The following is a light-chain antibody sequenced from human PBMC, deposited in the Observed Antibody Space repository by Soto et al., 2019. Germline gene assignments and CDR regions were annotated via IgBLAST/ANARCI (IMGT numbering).Light chain of an antibody. CDR1: QSVSSSY. J-gene: IGKJ3*01. CDR3: QHYGSSPFT. CDR2: GAS. V-gene: IGKV3-20*01. Sequence: EIVLTQSPGTLSLSPGERATLSCRASQSVSSSYLAWYQQKPGQAPRLLVYGASSRATGIPDRFSGSGSGTELPLSMSRVEPEDFAVDYCQHYGSSPFTFGPGNRVDIK.